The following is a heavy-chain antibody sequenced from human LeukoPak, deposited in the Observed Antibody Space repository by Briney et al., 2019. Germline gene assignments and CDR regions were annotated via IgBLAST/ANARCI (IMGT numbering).Heavy chain of an antibody. Sequence: GASVNVSCTSSGYTFNTYIITWVRLAPGQGLGWMGWISAYNGNTNYSQNLQGRVTITTDTSTSTAYMELRSLRSDDTAVYYCGRDSPQGYVDIIKGGGDYWGQGTLVTVSS. D-gene: IGHD5-12*01. CDR1: GYTFNTYI. J-gene: IGHJ4*02. V-gene: IGHV1-18*01. CDR2: ISAYNGNT. CDR3: GRDSPQGYVDIIKGGGDY.